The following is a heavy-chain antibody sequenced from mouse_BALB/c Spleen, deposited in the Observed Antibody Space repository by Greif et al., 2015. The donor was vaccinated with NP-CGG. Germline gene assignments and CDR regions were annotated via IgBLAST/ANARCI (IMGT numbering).Heavy chain of an antibody. CDR3: ARYDYYAMDY. V-gene: IGHV5-4*02. CDR2: ISDGGSYT. J-gene: IGHJ4*01. Sequence: EVMLVESGGGLVKPGGSLKLSCAASGFTFSDYYMYWVRQTPEKRLEWVATISDGGSYTYYPDSVKGRFTISRDNAKNNLYLQMSSLKSEDTAMYYCARYDYYAMDYWGQGTSVTVSS. CDR1: GFTFSDYY.